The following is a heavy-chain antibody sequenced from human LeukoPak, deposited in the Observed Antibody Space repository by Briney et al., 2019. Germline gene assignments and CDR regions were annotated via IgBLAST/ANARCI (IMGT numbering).Heavy chain of an antibody. J-gene: IGHJ5*02. D-gene: IGHD5-12*01. V-gene: IGHV5-51*01. CDR2: IYPGDSDT. CDR1: GYSFTSYW. Sequence: PGESLKISCKGSGYSFTSYWIGWVRQMPRKGLEWMGIIYPGDSDTRYSPSFQGQVTISADKSISTAYLQWSSLKASDTAMYYCARKKAIGGNPKGLGYNWFDPWGQGTLVTVSS. CDR3: ARKKAIGGNPKGLGYNWFDP.